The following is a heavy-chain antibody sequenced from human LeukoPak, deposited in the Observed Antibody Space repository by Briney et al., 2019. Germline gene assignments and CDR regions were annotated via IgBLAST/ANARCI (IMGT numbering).Heavy chain of an antibody. D-gene: IGHD6-13*01. Sequence: ASVTVSCKASVYTFTGYYMHWVRQAPGQGLEWMGWINPNSGGTNYAQKFQGRVTMTRDTSISTAYMELSRLRSDDTAVYYCARVDTPIAAAGADYWGQGTLVTVSS. CDR3: ARVDTPIAAAGADY. CDR2: INPNSGGT. J-gene: IGHJ4*02. V-gene: IGHV1-2*02. CDR1: VYTFTGYY.